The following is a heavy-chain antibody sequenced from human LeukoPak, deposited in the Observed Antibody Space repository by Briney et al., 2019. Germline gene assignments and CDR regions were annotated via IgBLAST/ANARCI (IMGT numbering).Heavy chain of an antibody. Sequence: ASVKVSCKASGYTFAAYYMYWVRQAPGQGLEWMGWIRPNSGGTNYTQKFQGRVTMTRDTSINTAYMELSRLTSDDTAVYYCARMTTVREIDYWGQGTLVTVSS. J-gene: IGHJ4*02. CDR2: IRPNSGGT. V-gene: IGHV1-2*02. CDR3: ARMTTVREIDY. D-gene: IGHD4-17*01. CDR1: GYTFAAYY.